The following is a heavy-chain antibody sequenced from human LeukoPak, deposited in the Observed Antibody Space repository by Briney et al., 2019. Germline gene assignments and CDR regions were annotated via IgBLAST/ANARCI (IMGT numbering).Heavy chain of an antibody. D-gene: IGHD2-8*01. J-gene: IGHJ4*02. V-gene: IGHV1-2*02. CDR2: IIPNSGST. Sequence: ASVKVSCNACGHTFTGYYMHWVRQAPGQGLEWMGWIIPNSGSTNYAQKFQGRVTMTRDTSISTAYMELSRLRSDDTAVYYCARYLMGNPSYWGQGTLVTVSS. CDR1: GHTFTGYY. CDR3: ARYLMGNPSY.